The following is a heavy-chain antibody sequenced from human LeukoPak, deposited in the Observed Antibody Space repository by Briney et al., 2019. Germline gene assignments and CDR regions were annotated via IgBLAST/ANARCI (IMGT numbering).Heavy chain of an antibody. CDR3: ARDGGYSYGYFPDAFDI. J-gene: IGHJ3*02. Sequence: GGSLRLSCAASGFTFSSYEMNWVRQAPGKGLGGVSYISSSGSTIYYADSVKGRFTISRDNAKNSLYLQMNSLRAEDTAVYYCARDGGYSYGYFPDAFDIWGQGTMVTVSS. CDR2: ISSSGSTI. CDR1: GFTFSSYE. V-gene: IGHV3-48*03. D-gene: IGHD5-18*01.